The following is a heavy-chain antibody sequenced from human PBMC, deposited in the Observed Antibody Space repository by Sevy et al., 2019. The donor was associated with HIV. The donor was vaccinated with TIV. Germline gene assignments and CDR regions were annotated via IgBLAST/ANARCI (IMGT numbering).Heavy chain of an antibody. J-gene: IGHJ4*02. CDR3: ARYYDIFTGFDY. CDR1: GGSISSASYY. CDR2: INIGGST. Sequence: SETLSLTCTVSGGSISSASYYWSWIRQPAGKGLEWIGRINIGGSTIYNPSLKSRVTISVDTSKNQFSLGLSSVTAADTAVYYCARYYDIFTGFDYWGQGTLVTVSS. V-gene: IGHV4-61*02. D-gene: IGHD3-9*01.